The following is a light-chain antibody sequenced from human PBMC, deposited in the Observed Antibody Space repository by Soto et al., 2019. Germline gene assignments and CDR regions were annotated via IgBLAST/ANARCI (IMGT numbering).Light chain of an antibody. CDR1: ENVYGN. CDR3: QPGRT. CDR2: DAS. V-gene: IGKV3-15*01. Sequence: EILMTQSPVTLSVSPGERATLSCRASENVYGNVAWYQQKPGQAPRLLIYDASTRAADIPARFSGSGSGTDFTLNISSLQSADLAVYYCQPGRTFGQGTKVEIK. J-gene: IGKJ1*01.